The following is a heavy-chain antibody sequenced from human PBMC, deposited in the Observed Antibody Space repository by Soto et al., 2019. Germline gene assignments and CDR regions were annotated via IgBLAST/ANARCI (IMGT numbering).Heavy chain of an antibody. D-gene: IGHD1-7*01. CDR3: ARATGTTTGLGLDV. CDR2: IYYSGST. J-gene: IGHJ6*02. V-gene: IGHV4-59*01. Sequence: KPSETLSLTCTVSGGSISSSYWNWIRQPPGKGLEWIGFIYYSGSTNYNPSLKSRVTISVYTSKNQFSLKLSSVTAADTAVYSCARATGTTTGLGLDVWGQGTTVTVSS. CDR1: GGSISSSY.